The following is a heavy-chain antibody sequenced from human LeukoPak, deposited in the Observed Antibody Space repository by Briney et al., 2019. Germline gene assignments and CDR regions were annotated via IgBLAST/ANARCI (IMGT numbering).Heavy chain of an antibody. Sequence: SETLSLTCAVYGGSFSGYYWSWIRQPPGKGLEWIGEINHSGSTNYNPSLKSRVTISVDTSKNQFSLKLSSVTAADTAVYYCTRNRIPYGDGVDNWGQGTLVTVSS. CDR3: TRNRIPYGDGVDN. V-gene: IGHV4-34*01. CDR1: GGSFSGYY. CDR2: INHSGST. D-gene: IGHD4-17*01. J-gene: IGHJ4*02.